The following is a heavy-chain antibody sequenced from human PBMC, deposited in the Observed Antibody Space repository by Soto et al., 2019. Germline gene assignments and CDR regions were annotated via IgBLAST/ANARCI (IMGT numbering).Heavy chain of an antibody. Sequence: SETLSLTCTVSGGSISSSIYYWGWIRQPPGKGLEWIGYIYYSGSTYYNPSLKSRVTISVDTSKNQFSLKLSSVTAADTAVYYCARAQGSGFLVSWGQGTLVTVSS. D-gene: IGHD3-10*01. CDR3: ARAQGSGFLVS. CDR2: IYYSGST. V-gene: IGHV4-30-4*08. J-gene: IGHJ4*02. CDR1: GGSISSSIYY.